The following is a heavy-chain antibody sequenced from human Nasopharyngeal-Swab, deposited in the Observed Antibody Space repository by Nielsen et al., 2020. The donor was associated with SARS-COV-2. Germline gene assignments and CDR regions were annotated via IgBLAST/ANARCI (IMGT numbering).Heavy chain of an antibody. CDR2: IKQDGSEK. CDR1: GFIFSDSA. Sequence: GESLKISCAASGFIFSDSAIHWVRQASGKGLEWVANIKQDGSEKYYVDSVKGRFTISRDNAKNSLYLQMNSLRAEDTAVYYCARAGQIVVVPAATDYWGQGTLVTVSS. CDR3: ARAGQIVVVPAATDY. J-gene: IGHJ4*02. D-gene: IGHD2-2*01. V-gene: IGHV3-7*02.